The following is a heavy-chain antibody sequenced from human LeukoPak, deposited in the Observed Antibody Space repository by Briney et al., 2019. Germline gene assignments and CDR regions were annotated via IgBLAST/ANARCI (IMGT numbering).Heavy chain of an antibody. D-gene: IGHD5-12*01. V-gene: IGHV3-30*18. J-gene: IGHJ4*02. CDR2: ISYDGSNK. Sequence: PGGSLRLSCAASGFTFSSYGMHWVRQAPGKGLEWVAVISYDGSNKYYADSVKGRSTISRDNSKNTLYLQMNSLRAEDTAVYYCAKLIGGHDFLDYWGQGTLVTVSS. CDR1: GFTFSSYG. CDR3: AKLIGGHDFLDY.